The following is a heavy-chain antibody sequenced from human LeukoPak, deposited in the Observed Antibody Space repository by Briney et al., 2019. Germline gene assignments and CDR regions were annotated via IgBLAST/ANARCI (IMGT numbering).Heavy chain of an antibody. CDR2: ISGGGGST. CDR1: GFTFSSYP. V-gene: IGHV3-23*01. J-gene: IGHJ4*02. Sequence: PGGSLTLYCAASGFTFSSYPMSWLRQAPEKGLVGVTDISGGGGSTSYRVSVRGRHTISRYNSKNTLYLQKNSMRAEDTAVYYCAKTDIVVRPAPYYFDYWGQGTLVTVSS. D-gene: IGHD2-2*01. CDR3: AKTDIVVRPAPYYFDY.